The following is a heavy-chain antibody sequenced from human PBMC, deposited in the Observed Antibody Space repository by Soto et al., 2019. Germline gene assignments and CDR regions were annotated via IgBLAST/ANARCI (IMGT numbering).Heavy chain of an antibody. Sequence: QVQLVESGGGVVQPGRSLRLSCAASGFTFSSYGMHWVRQAPGKGLEWVAVISYDGSNKYYADSVKGRFTISRDNSKNTRYLQMHSLRAEDTAVYYCAKSQSRYGGNWGVSDGMDVWGQGTTVTVSS. D-gene: IGHD7-27*01. J-gene: IGHJ6*02. CDR3: AKSQSRYGGNWGVSDGMDV. CDR2: ISYDGSNK. V-gene: IGHV3-30*18. CDR1: GFTFSSYG.